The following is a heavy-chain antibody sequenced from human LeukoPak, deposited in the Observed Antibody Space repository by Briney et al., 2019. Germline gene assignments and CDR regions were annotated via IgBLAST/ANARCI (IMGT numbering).Heavy chain of an antibody. CDR1: GESVSSNSAE. CDR3: ADWGPN. V-gene: IGHV6-1*03. CDR2: TYYRSKWFT. Sequence: SQTLSLTCVISGESVSSNSAEWNWIRQSPSRGLEWLGRTYYRSKWFTESAPSVKGCITITPDSSKNQFSLELNSVTPEDTAVYYCADWGPNWGLGTRVTVSS. J-gene: IGHJ1*01. D-gene: IGHD7-27*01.